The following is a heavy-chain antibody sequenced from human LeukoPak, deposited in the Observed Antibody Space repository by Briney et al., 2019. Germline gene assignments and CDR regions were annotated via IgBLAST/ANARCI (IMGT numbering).Heavy chain of an antibody. CDR2: VSSSSSTI. J-gene: IGHJ4*02. D-gene: IGHD3-22*01. Sequence: GGSLRLSCAASGFTFSSYAMSWVRQAPGKGLEWVSYVSSSSSTIYYADSVKGRFTISKDNAKNSLYLQMNSLRAEDTAVYYCARGAYYYEDWGQGTLVTVSS. CDR1: GFTFSSYA. V-gene: IGHV3-48*01. CDR3: ARGAYYYED.